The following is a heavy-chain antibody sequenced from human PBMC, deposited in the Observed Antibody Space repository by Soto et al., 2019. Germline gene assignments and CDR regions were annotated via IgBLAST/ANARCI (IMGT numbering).Heavy chain of an antibody. CDR3: XMVDVYVTPSPQDV. V-gene: IGHV1-18*01. CDR1: GYSFTRYG. CDR2: INTYNGNT. D-gene: IGHD3-16*01. J-gene: IGHJ6*02. Sequence: QVQLVQSRAEVKNPGASVKVSCKASGYSFTRYGIAWARQAPGQGLEWMGWINTYNGNTNYAQNLQGRVTLTTDTXXXXXXXXXXXXXSXDXXXXXXXMVDVYVTPSPQDVWGQGTTVIVSS.